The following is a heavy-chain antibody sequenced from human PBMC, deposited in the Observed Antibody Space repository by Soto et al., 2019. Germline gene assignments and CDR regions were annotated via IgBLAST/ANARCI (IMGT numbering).Heavy chain of an antibody. CDR3: ARGGGGYDPFDY. V-gene: IGHV3-21*01. Sequence: GGSLRLSCAASGFTFSSYSMNWVRQAPGKWLEWVSSISSSSSYIYYADSVKGRFTISRDNAKNSLYLQMNSLRAEDTAVYYCARGGGGYDPFDYWGQGTLVTVSS. J-gene: IGHJ4*02. CDR2: ISSSSSYI. D-gene: IGHD1-26*01. CDR1: GFTFSSYS.